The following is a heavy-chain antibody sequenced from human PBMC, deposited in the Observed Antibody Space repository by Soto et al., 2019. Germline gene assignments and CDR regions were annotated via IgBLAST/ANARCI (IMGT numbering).Heavy chain of an antibody. Sequence: QVQLVESGGGLVKPGGSLRLSCAASGLTFSDYYMSWIRQAPGKGLEWVSYITHRGDYTNYADSVQGRFTISRDNAKNSLYLQMNTLGAEDAAVYYCARELDGIDVWGQGTTVIVSS. V-gene: IGHV3-11*05. CDR2: ITHRGDYT. CDR1: GLTFSDYY. CDR3: ARELDGIDV. J-gene: IGHJ6*02.